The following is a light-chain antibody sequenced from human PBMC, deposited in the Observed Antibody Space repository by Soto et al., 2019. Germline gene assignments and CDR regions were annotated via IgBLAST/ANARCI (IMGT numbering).Light chain of an antibody. J-gene: IGKJ4*01. CDR2: DVS. CDR1: RSLLRSDGNTY. CDR3: MQSLELPRT. V-gene: IGKV2D-29*02. Sequence: DIVMTQTPLSLSVTHGQSASISCKSSRSLLRSDGNTYLYWYLQKPGQSPQILIYDVSNRLSGVPDRISGSGSGTDFTLTSSRVEAEDVGVYYCMQSLELPRTFGGGTKVEIK.